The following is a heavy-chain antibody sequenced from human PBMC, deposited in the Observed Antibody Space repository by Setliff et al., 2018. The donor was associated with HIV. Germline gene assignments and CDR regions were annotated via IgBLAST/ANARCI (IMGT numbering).Heavy chain of an antibody. V-gene: IGHV4-4*07. CDR3: ARGRYRSRWYASDHYYIDV. CDR1: DDSISSNY. D-gene: IGHD6-13*01. CDR2: IYTGGRT. J-gene: IGHJ6*03. Sequence: PSETLSLTCTVSDDSISSNYWSWIRQSAGKGLEWVGRIYTGGRTNYNPSLKGRVTMSVDTSKNQFSLKLRSVTAADTALYYCARGRYRSRWYASDHYYIDVWGKGTTVTVSS.